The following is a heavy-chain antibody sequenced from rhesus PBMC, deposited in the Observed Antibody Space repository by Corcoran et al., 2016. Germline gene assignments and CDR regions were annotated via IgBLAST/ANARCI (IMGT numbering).Heavy chain of an antibody. CDR1: GFTFSSYG. CDR2: ISYDGRKR. V-gene: IGHV3-54*02. Sequence: EVQLVESGGGLVQPGGSLRLSCAASGFTFSSYGMHWVRQAPGKGLAWVAVISYDGRKRDYADYWKYRFTISSDNSKNMIYLQRNNLKLEDTAVYYCEREEGGIAAVDYWGQGVLVTVSS. J-gene: IGHJ4*01. CDR3: EREEGGIAAVDY. D-gene: IGHD6-25*01.